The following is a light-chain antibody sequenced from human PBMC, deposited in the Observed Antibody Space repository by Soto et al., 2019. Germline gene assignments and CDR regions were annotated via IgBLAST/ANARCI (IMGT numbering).Light chain of an antibody. Sequence: QSVLTQPPSVSGTPGQSVTISCSGSSSNIGGQTVSWYQQLPGTAPNLLIYSGHQRPSGVPDRFSASKSGSSASLAISGLQSEDEGDYYCAAWDESLNGLLFGGGTKLTVL. CDR1: SSNIGGQT. J-gene: IGLJ3*02. V-gene: IGLV1-44*01. CDR3: AAWDESLNGLL. CDR2: SGH.